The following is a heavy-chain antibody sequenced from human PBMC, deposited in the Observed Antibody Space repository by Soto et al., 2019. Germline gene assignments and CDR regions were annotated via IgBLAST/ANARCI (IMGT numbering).Heavy chain of an antibody. Sequence: GGSLRLSCAASGFTFSSYGMHWVRQAPGKGLEWVAVISYDGSNKYYADSVKGRFTISRDNSKNTLYLQMNSLRAEDTAVYYCAKDLIGWGGKGGDSSSYREYYYYGMDVWGQGTTVTVSS. CDR1: GFTFSSYG. CDR2: ISYDGSNK. CDR3: AKDLIGWGGKGGDSSSYREYYYYGMDV. D-gene: IGHD6-6*01. J-gene: IGHJ6*02. V-gene: IGHV3-30*18.